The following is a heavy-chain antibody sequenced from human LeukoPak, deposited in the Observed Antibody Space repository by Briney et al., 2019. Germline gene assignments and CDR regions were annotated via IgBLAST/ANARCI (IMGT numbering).Heavy chain of an antibody. V-gene: IGHV4-61*01. J-gene: IGHJ4*02. CDR1: GGSVSSDSSY. D-gene: IGHD4-23*01. CDR2: IYYSGRT. CDR3: ARALRGNFHDS. Sequence: SETLSLTCTVSGGSVSSDSSYWSWIRQPPGKGLEWIGYIYYSGRTNYNPSLKSRVTISVDTSKNQFSLELSSVTAADTAVYYCARALRGNFHDSWGQGTLVTVPS.